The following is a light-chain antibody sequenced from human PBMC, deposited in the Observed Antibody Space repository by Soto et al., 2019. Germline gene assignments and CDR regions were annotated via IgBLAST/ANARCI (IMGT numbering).Light chain of an antibody. CDR3: QQYNNWPRT. J-gene: IGKJ2*01. V-gene: IGKV3-15*01. CDR1: QSVSSN. Sequence: EIVMTQSPATLSVSPGERATLSCRASQSVSSNLAWSQQKPGQAPRLPIYGASTRATGIPARFSGRGSGTEYTLSISSLQSEDFAVYYCQQYNNWPRTFGQGTKLEIK. CDR2: GAS.